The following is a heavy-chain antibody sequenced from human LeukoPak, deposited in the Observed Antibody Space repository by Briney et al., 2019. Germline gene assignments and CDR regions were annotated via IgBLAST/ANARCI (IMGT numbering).Heavy chain of an antibody. V-gene: IGHV3-30*02. CDR2: IRYDGSNK. CDR1: GFTFSSYG. J-gene: IGHJ4*02. CDR3: AKDGRTYCSSTSCYWVYFDY. Sequence: GGSLRLSCAASGFTFSSYGMHWVRQAPGEGLEWVAFIRYDGSNKYYADSVKGRFTISRDNSKNTLYLQMNSLRAEDTAVYYCAKDGRTYCSSTSCYWVYFDYWGQGTLVTVSS. D-gene: IGHD2-2*01.